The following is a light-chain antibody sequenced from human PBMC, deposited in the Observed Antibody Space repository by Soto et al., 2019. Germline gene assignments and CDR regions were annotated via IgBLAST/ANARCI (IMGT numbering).Light chain of an antibody. CDR2: DAS. J-gene: IGKJ3*01. CDR1: QSVSSY. CDR3: QQRSNWPPFT. Sequence: EIVLPQSPATLSLSPGERATLSCRASQSVSSYLAWYQQKPGQAPRLLIYDASNRATSIPARFSGSGSGTDFTLTISSLEPEDFAVYYCQQRSNWPPFTFGPGTKVDIK. V-gene: IGKV3-11*01.